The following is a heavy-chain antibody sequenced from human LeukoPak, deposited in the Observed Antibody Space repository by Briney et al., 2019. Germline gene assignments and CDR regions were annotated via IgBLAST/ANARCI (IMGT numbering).Heavy chain of an antibody. D-gene: IGHD2-2*01. CDR2: ISGSGGST. J-gene: IGHJ4*02. V-gene: IGHV3-23*01. CDR3: AKAECTSTSCSYYLDY. CDR1: GFTFSSYA. Sequence: QTGGSLRLSCAASGFTFSSYAMSWVRQAPGKGLEWGSAISGSGGSTYYADSVKGRFTISRDNSKNTLYLQMNSLRAEDTAVYYCAKAECTSTSCSYYLDYWGRGTLVTVSS.